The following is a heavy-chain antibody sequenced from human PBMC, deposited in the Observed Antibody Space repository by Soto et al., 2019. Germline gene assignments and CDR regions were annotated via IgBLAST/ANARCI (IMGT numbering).Heavy chain of an antibody. CDR3: TRVASGTITWFDP. V-gene: IGHV3-7*02. J-gene: IGHJ5*02. D-gene: IGHD5-12*01. Sequence: GGSLGLSCAASGFTFSSYWMSWVRQAPGKGLEWVANIKQDGSEKYYVDSVKGRFTISRDNAKNSLYLQMNSLRAEDTAVYYCTRVASGTITWFDPWGQGTLVTVSS. CDR1: GFTFSSYW. CDR2: IKQDGSEK.